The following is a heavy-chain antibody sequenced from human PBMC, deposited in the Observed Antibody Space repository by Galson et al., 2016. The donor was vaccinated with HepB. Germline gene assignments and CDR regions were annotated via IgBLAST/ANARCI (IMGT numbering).Heavy chain of an antibody. CDR1: GFTVSTHG. CDR3: AKDDTGFTTACAFDI. CDR2: ISYDGSKK. D-gene: IGHD3-22*01. V-gene: IGHV3-30*18. J-gene: IGHJ3*02. Sequence: SLRLSCAASGFTVSTHGMHWVRQAPGKGLEWVAVISYDGSKKYYADSVKGRFTISRDNSKNTLYLQMNSLRAEDTAVYYCAKDDTGFTTACAFDIWGQGTMVTVSS.